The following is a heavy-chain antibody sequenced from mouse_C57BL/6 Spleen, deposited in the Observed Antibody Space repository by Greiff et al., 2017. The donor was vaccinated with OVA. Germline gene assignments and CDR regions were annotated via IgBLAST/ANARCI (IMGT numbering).Heavy chain of an antibody. J-gene: IGHJ1*03. V-gene: IGHV5-16*01. Sequence: EVKLVESEGGLVQPGSSMKLSCTASGFTFSDYYMAWVRQVPEKGLEWVANINYDGSSTYYLDSLKSRFIISRDNAKNILYLQMSSLKSEDTATYYCARDRGDYYGSSRHWYFDVWGTGTTVTVSS. CDR1: GFTFSDYY. CDR3: ARDRGDYYGSSRHWYFDV. D-gene: IGHD1-1*01. CDR2: INYDGSST.